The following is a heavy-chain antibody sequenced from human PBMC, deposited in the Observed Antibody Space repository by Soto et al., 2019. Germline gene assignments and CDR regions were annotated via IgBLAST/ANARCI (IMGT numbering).Heavy chain of an antibody. CDR3: EGVVWFRGLDV. V-gene: IGHV6-1*01. Sequence: SQTLSLTCDISGDNVARNSAAWHWIRQSPSRGLEWLGRTYYRSRWENDYALSVKSRITISPDTSKNQFSLHLYSVTPEDTAVYYCEGVVWFRGLDVWGQGTPGTVS. CDR1: GDNVARNSAA. J-gene: IGHJ6*02. D-gene: IGHD3-16*01. CDR2: TYYRSRWEN.